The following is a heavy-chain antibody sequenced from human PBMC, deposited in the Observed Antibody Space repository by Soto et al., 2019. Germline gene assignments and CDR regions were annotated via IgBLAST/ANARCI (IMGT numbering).Heavy chain of an antibody. CDR1: GGSIGPYY. D-gene: IGHD3-16*02. V-gene: IGHV4-59*01. Sequence: SETLSLTCTVSGGSIGPYYWICIRQTPGKRLEWIGHIYYTGRTTYNPSLKSRVTISVDTSKNQFSLKLTSMTAADTAVYFCAKGYPTTIIAMFDPWGQGTLVTVSS. CDR3: AKGYPTTIIAMFDP. CDR2: IYYTGRT. J-gene: IGHJ5*02.